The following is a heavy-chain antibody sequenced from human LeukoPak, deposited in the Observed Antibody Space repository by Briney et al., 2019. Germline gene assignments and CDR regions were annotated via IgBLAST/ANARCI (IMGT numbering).Heavy chain of an antibody. CDR1: GFTVSNNY. CDR2: ISGSGGST. D-gene: IGHD1-20*01. Sequence: GGSLTLSCAASGFTVSNNYMRWVRQAPGKGLEWVSAISGSGGSTYYADSVKGRFTISRDNSKNTLYLQMNSLRAEDTAVYYCAKDPSYNWNYLTYWGQGTLVTVSS. CDR3: AKDPSYNWNYLTY. J-gene: IGHJ4*02. V-gene: IGHV3-23*01.